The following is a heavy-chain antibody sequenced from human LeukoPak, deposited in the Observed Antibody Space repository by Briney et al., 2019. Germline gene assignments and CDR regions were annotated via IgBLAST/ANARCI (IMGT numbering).Heavy chain of an antibody. CDR2: ISAYNSNT. CDR1: GYTFTSYG. J-gene: IGHJ4*02. V-gene: IGHV1-18*01. D-gene: IGHD3-22*01. CDR3: ARAWEGDYYDSSGYLDY. Sequence: ASVKVSCKASGYTFTSYGISWVRQAPGQGLEWMGWISAYNSNTNYAQKLKGRVTMTTDTSTSKAYMELRSLRSDDTAVYYCARAWEGDYYDSSGYLDYWGQGTLVTVSS.